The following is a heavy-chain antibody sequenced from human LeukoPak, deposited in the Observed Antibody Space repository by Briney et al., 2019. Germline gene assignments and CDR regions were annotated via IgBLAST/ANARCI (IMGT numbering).Heavy chain of an antibody. V-gene: IGHV4-59*01. Sequence: SETLSLTCTVSGGSISTYYWSWIRQPPGKGLEWIGYISYSGSTKFNPSLRSRVTISADTSKNQNSLKLNSVTAADTAVYYCARDLADGSGSYYSRPLDYWGQGTLVTVSS. J-gene: IGHJ4*01. CDR3: ARDLADGSGSYYSRPLDY. CDR1: GGSISTYY. CDR2: ISYSGST. D-gene: IGHD3-10*01.